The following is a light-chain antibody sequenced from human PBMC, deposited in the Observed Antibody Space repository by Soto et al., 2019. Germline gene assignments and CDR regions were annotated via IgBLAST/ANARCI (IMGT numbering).Light chain of an antibody. CDR1: HNINSY. J-gene: IGKJ1*01. CDR2: ITS. V-gene: IGKV1-39*01. CDR3: QQSYGTPLR. Sequence: DIQMTQSPSSLSASVGDRVTITCRASHNINSYLNWYQQKPGEAPKRLIYITSSLQSGVPSRFSGSGFGTDFSLTISSLQPEDFATYFCQQSYGTPLRFGQGTKVDIK.